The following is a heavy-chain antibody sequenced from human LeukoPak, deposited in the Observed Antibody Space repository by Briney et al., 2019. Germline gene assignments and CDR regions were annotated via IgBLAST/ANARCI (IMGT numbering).Heavy chain of an antibody. V-gene: IGHV4-39*01. CDR1: CGPPRRSSYY. D-gene: IGHD2-2*01. CDR3: ARLTDCSSTSCYYYHYGMDV. J-gene: IGHJ6*02. CDR2: IFYYGST. Sequence: SETPSLTRTVSCGPPRRSSYYWGWVRPPPRKGPEGVGGIFYYGSTYYNPSLKSRVTISVDTSKNQFSLKLSSVTAADTAVYYCARLTDCSSTSCYYYHYGMDVWGQGTTVTVSS.